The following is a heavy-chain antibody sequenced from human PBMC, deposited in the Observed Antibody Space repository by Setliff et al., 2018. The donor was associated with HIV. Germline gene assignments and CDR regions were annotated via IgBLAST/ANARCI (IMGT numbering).Heavy chain of an antibody. J-gene: IGHJ3*02. CDR2: IYTSGST. V-gene: IGHV4-61*09. Sequence: SETLSLTCTVSGGSISSGSNYWSWIRQPAGKGLEWIGNIYTSGSTNYNPSLKSRVTISVDTSKNQFYLKLSSVTAADTAVYYCARILLYDSSAYFVNAFYIWGQGTVVTVSS. CDR1: GGSISSGSNY. D-gene: IGHD3-22*01. CDR3: ARILLYDSSAYFVNAFYI.